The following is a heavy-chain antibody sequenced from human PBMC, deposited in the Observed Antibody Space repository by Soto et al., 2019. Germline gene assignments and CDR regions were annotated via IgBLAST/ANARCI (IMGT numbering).Heavy chain of an antibody. J-gene: IGHJ4*02. V-gene: IGHV4-4*07. CDR1: GASITGSSY. D-gene: IGHD2-15*01. Sequence: PSETLSLTCTVSGASITGSSYWSWIRQPAGKGLEWIGRFSLSGTTNYNPSLRGRVTMSADVSKNQFSLRLTSVTAADTALYYCARGMTPLGAPAWYYFDSWSQGTLVTVSS. CDR3: ARGMTPLGAPAWYYFDS. CDR2: FSLSGTT.